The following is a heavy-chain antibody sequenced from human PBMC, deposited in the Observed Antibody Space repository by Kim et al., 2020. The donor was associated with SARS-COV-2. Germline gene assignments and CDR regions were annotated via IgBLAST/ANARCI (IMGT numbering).Heavy chain of an antibody. V-gene: IGHV1-18*01. CDR3: ARVGSSSRPFDY. J-gene: IGHJ4*02. Sequence: NNAQRLQGGVTMTADTSTSTAYMELRSLRSDDTAVYYCARVGSSSRPFDYWGQGTLVTVSS. D-gene: IGHD6-13*01.